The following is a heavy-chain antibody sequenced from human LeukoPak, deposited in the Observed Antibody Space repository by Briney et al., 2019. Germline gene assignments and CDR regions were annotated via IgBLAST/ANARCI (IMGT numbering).Heavy chain of an antibody. CDR3: AKEVSRVTTFYFDY. Sequence: GGSLRLSCAASGFTFSSYAMNWVRQAPGKGLEWVSAISGSGAGTYYADSVKGRYTISRDNTKNPLYLQMNSLRAEDTAVYCCAKEVSRVTTFYFDYWGQGTLVTVSA. CDR2: ISGSGAGT. V-gene: IGHV3-23*01. J-gene: IGHJ4*02. CDR1: GFTFSSYA. D-gene: IGHD4-17*01.